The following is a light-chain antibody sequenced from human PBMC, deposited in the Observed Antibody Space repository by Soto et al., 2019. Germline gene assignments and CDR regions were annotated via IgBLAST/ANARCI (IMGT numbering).Light chain of an antibody. Sequence: QSALTQPASVSGSPGQSITISCTGTSSDVGSYNLVSWYQQHPGKAPKLMIYEGSKRTSGVSNRFSGSKSGNTASLTISGLQAEDEADYYCCSYVGSSTSPFGGGTKLTVL. CDR3: CSYVGSSTSP. CDR2: EGS. V-gene: IGLV2-23*01. CDR1: SSDVGSYNL. J-gene: IGLJ2*01.